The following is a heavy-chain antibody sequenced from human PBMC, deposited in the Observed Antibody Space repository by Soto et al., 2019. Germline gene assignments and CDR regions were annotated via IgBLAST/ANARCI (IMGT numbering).Heavy chain of an antibody. CDR1: GGTFNRYA. Sequence: QVQLVQSGAEVKKPGSSVKVSCKASGGTFNRYAISWVRQAPGQGLEWMGGIIPIFGIGNDAQRFQGRVTITADESTGTAYMELSRLRSEDTGGYYCARSAITLFGVVSLPPHSYSEMEGWGQGTTVNVS. V-gene: IGHV1-69*01. J-gene: IGHJ6*02. D-gene: IGHD3-3*01. CDR3: ARSAITLFGVVSLPPHSYSEMEG. CDR2: IIPIFGIG.